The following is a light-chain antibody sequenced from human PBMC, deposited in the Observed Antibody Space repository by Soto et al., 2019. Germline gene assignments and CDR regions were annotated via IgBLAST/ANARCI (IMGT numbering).Light chain of an antibody. J-gene: IGLJ1*01. V-gene: IGLV1-44*01. Sequence: QSVLTQPPSASGTPGQGVTVSCSGSSSNIGTNTVNWYQQLPGTAPKLLIYSNNQRPSGVPDRFSGSKSGTSASLAISGLQSEDEADYYCAAWDDSLIGDVFGTGTKLTVL. CDR2: SNN. CDR3: AAWDDSLIGDV. CDR1: SSNIGTNT.